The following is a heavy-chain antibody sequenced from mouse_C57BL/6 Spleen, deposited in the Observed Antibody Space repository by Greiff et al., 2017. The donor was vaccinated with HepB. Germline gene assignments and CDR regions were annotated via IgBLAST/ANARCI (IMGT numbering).Heavy chain of an antibody. D-gene: IGHD2-1*01. J-gene: IGHJ1*03. V-gene: IGHV1-69*01. CDR3: ARVGHSTLYWYFDV. CDR2: IDPSDSYT. Sequence: QVQLQQPGAELVMPGASVKLSCKASGYTFTSYWMHWVKQRPGQGLEWIGEIDPSDSYTNYNQKFKGKSTLTVDKSSSTAYMQLSSLTSEDSAVYYCARVGHSTLYWYFDVWGTGTTVTVSS. CDR1: GYTFTSYW.